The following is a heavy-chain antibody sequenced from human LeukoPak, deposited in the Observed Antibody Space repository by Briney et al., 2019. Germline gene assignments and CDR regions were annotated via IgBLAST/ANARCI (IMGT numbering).Heavy chain of an antibody. CDR2: INPNSGGT. CDR3: ARDLGDGYNFGY. CDR1: GYTFTGYY. J-gene: IGHJ4*02. D-gene: IGHD5-24*01. Sequence: TSVKVSCKASGYTFTGYYMHWVRQAPGQGLEWMGWINPNSGGTNYAQKFQGRVTMTRDTSISTAYMELSRLRSDDTAVYYCARDLGDGYNFGYWGQGTLVTVSS. V-gene: IGHV1-2*02.